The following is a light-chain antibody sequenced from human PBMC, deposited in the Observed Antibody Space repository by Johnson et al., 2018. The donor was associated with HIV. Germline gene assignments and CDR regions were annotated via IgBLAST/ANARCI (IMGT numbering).Light chain of an antibody. CDR1: SSNVGNNV. J-gene: IGLJ1*01. CDR2: EDN. V-gene: IGLV1-51*02. Sequence: QSVLTQPPSVSAAPGQKVTISCSGSSSNVGNNVVSWYQQLPGTAPKVLIYEDNKRPSGIPDRFSGSKSATSATLGITGLQTGDEADYYCGTWDSSLSALYVFGTGTKVTVL. CDR3: GTWDSSLSALYV.